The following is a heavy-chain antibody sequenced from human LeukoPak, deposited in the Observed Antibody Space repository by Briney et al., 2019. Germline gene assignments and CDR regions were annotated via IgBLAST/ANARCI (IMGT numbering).Heavy chain of an antibody. Sequence: GGSLRLSCAASGFIFSSYAMNWVRQAPGKGLEWVSYISSSGSTIYYADSVKGRFTISRDNAKNSLYLQMNSLRAEDTAVYYCAELGITMIGGVWGKGTTVTISS. CDR3: AELGITMIGGV. CDR1: GFIFSSYA. CDR2: ISSSGSTI. V-gene: IGHV3-48*03. D-gene: IGHD3-10*02. J-gene: IGHJ6*04.